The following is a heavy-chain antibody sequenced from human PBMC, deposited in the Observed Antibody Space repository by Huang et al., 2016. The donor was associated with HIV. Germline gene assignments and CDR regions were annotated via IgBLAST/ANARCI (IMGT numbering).Heavy chain of an antibody. CDR3: ARKDWQWLDY. D-gene: IGHD6-19*01. CDR1: GFMFSSYW. Sequence: EVQLVESGGGLVQPGGSLRLSCAASGFMFSSYWMSWVRQAPGKGVEWVANIKQDGSGKDYVDSVKGRFTISRDNAKNSLYLQMKSLRAEDTAVYYCARKDWQWLDYWGQGTRVTVSS. V-gene: IGHV3-7*01. J-gene: IGHJ4*02. CDR2: IKQDGSGK.